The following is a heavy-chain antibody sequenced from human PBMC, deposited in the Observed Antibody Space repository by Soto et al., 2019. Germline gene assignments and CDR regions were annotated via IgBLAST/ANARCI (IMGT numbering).Heavy chain of an antibody. CDR2: IDWDDDK. V-gene: IGHV2-70*11. Sequence: GSGPTLVNPTQTLTLTCTFSGFSLSTSGMCVSWIRQPPGKALEWLARIDWDDDKYYSTSLKTRLTISKDTSKNQVVLTMTNMDPVDTATYYCARIRKDPGYGDCFDYWGQGTLVTVSS. CDR3: ARIRKDPGYGDCFDY. CDR1: GFSLSTSGMC. J-gene: IGHJ4*02. D-gene: IGHD4-17*01.